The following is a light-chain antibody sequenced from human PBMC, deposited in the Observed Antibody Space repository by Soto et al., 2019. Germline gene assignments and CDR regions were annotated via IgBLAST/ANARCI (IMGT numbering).Light chain of an antibody. CDR3: SSFTNTNTGV. CDR1: SSDVGGYNY. Sequence: QSALTQPVSVSGSPGQSITISCTGTSSDVGGYNYVSWYQQHPGKAPKLMIYEVSNRPSGVSNRFSGSKSGNTASLTISGLQAEDEADYYCSSFTNTNTGVFGGGTKLTVL. J-gene: IGLJ3*02. CDR2: EVS. V-gene: IGLV2-14*01.